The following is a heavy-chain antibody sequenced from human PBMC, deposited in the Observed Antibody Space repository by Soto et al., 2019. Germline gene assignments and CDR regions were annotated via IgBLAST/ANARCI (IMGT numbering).Heavy chain of an antibody. CDR3: AGEGVAPYYYYGMDV. CDR1: GYTFTRSG. J-gene: IGHJ6*04. Sequence: QVQLVQSGAEVKKPGTSVKVSCKASGYTFTRSGISWVRQAPGQVPEWMGWISRYNVDTNYAQTFQGKVTMTTDTSTRTAYMELRSLRYDDTAVEYGAGEGVAPYYYYGMDVWGKGTPVTVSS. CDR2: ISRYNVDT. V-gene: IGHV1-18*01. D-gene: IGHD5-12*01.